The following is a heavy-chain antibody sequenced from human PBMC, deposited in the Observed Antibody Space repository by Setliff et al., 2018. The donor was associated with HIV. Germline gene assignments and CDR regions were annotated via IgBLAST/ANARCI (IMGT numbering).Heavy chain of an antibody. Sequence: PSETLSLTCTVSGGSISSYYWSWIRQPPGKGLEWIGYIYTSGSTNYNPSLKSRVTISVDTSKNQFSLKLSSVTAADTAVYYCARERLSYYDSSGYEGYFDYWGQGTLVTVSS. D-gene: IGHD3-22*01. CDR1: GGSISSYY. CDR3: ARERLSYYDSSGYEGYFDY. CDR2: IYTSGST. J-gene: IGHJ4*02. V-gene: IGHV4-4*08.